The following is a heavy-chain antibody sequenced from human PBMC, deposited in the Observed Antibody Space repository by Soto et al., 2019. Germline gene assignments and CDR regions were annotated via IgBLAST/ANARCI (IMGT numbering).Heavy chain of an antibody. J-gene: IGHJ5*02. D-gene: IGHD5-18*01. CDR1: GGSFSGYY. CDR3: ARGQGGYSYPNWFDP. CDR2: INHSGST. V-gene: IGHV4-34*01. Sequence: QVQLQQWGAGLLKPSETLSLTCAVYGGSFSGYYWSWIRQPPGKGLEWIGEINHSGSTNYNPSLKSRVTISVDTSKNQFSLKLSSVTAADTAVYYCARGQGGYSYPNWFDPWGHGTLVTVSS.